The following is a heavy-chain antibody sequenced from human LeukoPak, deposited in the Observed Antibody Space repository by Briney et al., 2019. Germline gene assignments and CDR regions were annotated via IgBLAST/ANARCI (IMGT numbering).Heavy chain of an antibody. CDR1: GGSISSGGYY. Sequence: SETLSLTCAVSGGSISSGGYYWSWIRQHPGKGLEWIGYIYYSGSTYYNPSLKSRVTISVDTSKNQFSLKLSSVTAADTAVYYCAREAAGLVNWFDPWGQGTLVTVSS. J-gene: IGHJ5*02. CDR3: AREAAGLVNWFDP. CDR2: IYYSGST. D-gene: IGHD1-14*01. V-gene: IGHV4-31*11.